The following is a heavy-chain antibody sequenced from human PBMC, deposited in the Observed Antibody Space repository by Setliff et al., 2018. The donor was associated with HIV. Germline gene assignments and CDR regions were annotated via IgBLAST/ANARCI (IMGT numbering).Heavy chain of an antibody. D-gene: IGHD2-15*01. CDR2: MNPNSGNT. J-gene: IGHJ6*03. V-gene: IGHV1-8*01. CDR1: GYTFPSYD. CDR3: ARVGGDSGGFYYYMDV. Sequence: ASVKVSCKASGYTFPSYDINWVRQATGQGLEWMGWMNPNSGNTGYAQKFQGRLTMTRNTSISTVNMELSSLRSEDTAVYYCARVGGDSGGFYYYMDVWGKGTTVTVSS.